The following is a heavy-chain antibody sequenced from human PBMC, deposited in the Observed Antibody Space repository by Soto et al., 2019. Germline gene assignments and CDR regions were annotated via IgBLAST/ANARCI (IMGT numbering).Heavy chain of an antibody. CDR1: GYTFTGYY. Sequence: ASVKVSCKASGYTFTGYYMHCVRQAPGQGLEWMGWINPNSGGTNYAQKFQGWVTMTRDTSISTAYMELSRLRSDDTAVYYCARSRLPVNSGSYYLGYWVQGTLVTVSS. D-gene: IGHD1-26*01. J-gene: IGHJ4*02. CDR2: INPNSGGT. V-gene: IGHV1-2*04. CDR3: ARSRLPVNSGSYYLGY.